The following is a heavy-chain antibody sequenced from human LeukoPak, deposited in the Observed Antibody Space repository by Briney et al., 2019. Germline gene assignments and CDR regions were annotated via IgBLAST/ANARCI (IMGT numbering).Heavy chain of an antibody. J-gene: IGHJ4*02. D-gene: IGHD5-12*01. CDR3: AKASSDYDKFPFFDY. CDR2: ISNSGYSA. CDR1: GFTFSSYA. V-gene: IGHV3-23*01. Sequence: QSGRSLRLSCAASGFTFSSYAMSWVRQAPGKGLEWVSGISNSGYSAFYADSVKGRFTISRDSSKKTLYLQMDSLRAEDAAVYYCAKASSDYDKFPFFDYWGQGTPVTVSS.